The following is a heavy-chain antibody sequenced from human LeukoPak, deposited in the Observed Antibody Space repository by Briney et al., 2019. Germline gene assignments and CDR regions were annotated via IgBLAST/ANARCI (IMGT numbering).Heavy chain of an antibody. V-gene: IGHV4-61*01. CDR3: ASGGGGSPFGY. CDR2: IYYSGST. D-gene: IGHD2-15*01. J-gene: IGHJ4*02. CDR1: GGSISSSSYY. Sequence: PSETLSLTCTVSGGSISSSSYYWSWIRQPPGKGLEWIGYIYYSGSTNYNPSLKSRVTISVDTSKNQFSQKLSSVTAADTAVYYCASGGGGSPFGYWGQGTLVTVSS.